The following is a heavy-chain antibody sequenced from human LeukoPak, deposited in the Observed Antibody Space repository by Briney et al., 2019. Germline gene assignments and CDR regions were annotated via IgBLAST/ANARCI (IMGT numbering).Heavy chain of an antibody. V-gene: IGHV1-69*05. D-gene: IGHD1-26*01. J-gene: IGHJ4*02. Sequence: SVKVSCKAYGGTFSSYAISWVRQAPGQGLEWMGRIIPIFGTANYAQKFQGRVTITTDESTSTAYMELSSLRSEDTAVYYCARVGVGATSLFGYWGQGTLVTVSS. CDR1: GGTFSSYA. CDR2: IIPIFGTA. CDR3: ARVGVGATSLFGY.